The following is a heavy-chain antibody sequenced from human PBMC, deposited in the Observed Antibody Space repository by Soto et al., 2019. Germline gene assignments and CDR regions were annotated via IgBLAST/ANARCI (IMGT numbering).Heavy chain of an antibody. CDR2: ISAHNGNT. CDR3: ARDVNSGTFDY. J-gene: IGHJ4*02. Sequence: QVQLVQSGAEVKKPGASVKVSCKASGYTFTSYAISWVRQAPGQGLEWMGWISAHNGNTKYAQKLQGRVTMTTATSTSTAYMDLRSLRSDATPVYSCARDVNSGTFDYWGQGTLVTVSS. V-gene: IGHV1-18*01. D-gene: IGHD3-10*01. CDR1: GYTFTSYA.